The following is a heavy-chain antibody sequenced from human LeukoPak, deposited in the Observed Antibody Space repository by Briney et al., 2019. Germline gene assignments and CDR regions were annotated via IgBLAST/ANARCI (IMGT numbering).Heavy chain of an antibody. CDR3: ARDTFYYGSGSYLSGDY. Sequence: ASVKVSCKASGYTFTSYYMHWVRQAPGQGLEWMGIINPSGGSTSYAQKLQGRVTMTTDTSTSTAYMELRSLRSDDTAVYYCARDTFYYGSGSYLSGDYWGQGTLVTVSS. CDR2: INPSGGST. CDR1: GYTFTSYY. J-gene: IGHJ4*02. D-gene: IGHD3-10*01. V-gene: IGHV1-46*01.